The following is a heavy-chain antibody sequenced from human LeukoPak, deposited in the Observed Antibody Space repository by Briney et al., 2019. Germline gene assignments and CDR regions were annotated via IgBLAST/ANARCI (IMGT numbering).Heavy chain of an antibody. CDR1: GGSISSGSYY. Sequence: SETLSLTCTVSGGSISSGSYYWSWIRQSPGKGLEWIGYISYSGSTYYNPSLKSRIIISVDTSKNQFSLKLSSVTAADTALYYCASTLWRADGYNLWFDPWGQGTLVTVSS. CDR2: ISYSGST. V-gene: IGHV4-30-4*01. CDR3: ASTLWRADGYNLWFDP. J-gene: IGHJ5*02. D-gene: IGHD5-24*01.